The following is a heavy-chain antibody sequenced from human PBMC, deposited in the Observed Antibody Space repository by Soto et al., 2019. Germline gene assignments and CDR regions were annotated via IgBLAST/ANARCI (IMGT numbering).Heavy chain of an antibody. CDR3: ARHVQLSSMMNYFDS. V-gene: IGHV5-51*01. CDR1: GYSFTSYW. Sequence: GESLKLSCQGSGYSFTSYWIAWVRQMPGKGLECMGIIYPGVSDTRYSPSFQGQVTISVDQSINTAYLQRSSLRASDTAIYYCARHVQLSSMMNYFDSWGHGALL. CDR2: IYPGVSDT. D-gene: IGHD4-4*01. J-gene: IGHJ4*01.